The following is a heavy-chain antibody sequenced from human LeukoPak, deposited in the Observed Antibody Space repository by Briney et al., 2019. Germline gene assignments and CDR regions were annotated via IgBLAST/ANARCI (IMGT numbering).Heavy chain of an antibody. CDR3: AKEKHGQYXYGMDV. CDR1: GFTFSSYN. J-gene: IGHJ6*02. CDR2: ISYDGSNK. V-gene: IGHV3-30*18. D-gene: IGHD2-21*01. Sequence: GRSLRLSCAASGFTFSSYNMHWVRQAPGKGLEWVAVISYDGSNKYYADSVKGRFTISRDNSKNTLYLQMNSLRAEDTAVYYCAKEKHGQYXYGMDVWGQGTTVTVSS.